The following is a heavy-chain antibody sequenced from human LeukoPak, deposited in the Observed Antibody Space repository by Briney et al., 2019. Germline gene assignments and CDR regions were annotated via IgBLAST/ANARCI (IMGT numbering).Heavy chain of an antibody. CDR2: ISGGGGST. CDR1: GFTFSNHA. Sequence: SGGSLRLSCAASGFTFSNHAMNWVRQAPGKGLEWVSGISGGGGSTDYADSVKGRFTISRDNSKNALYLQMSSLRDEDTALYYCAKARGATVNDPADYWGQGILVTVSS. V-gene: IGHV3-23*01. CDR3: AKARGATVNDPADY. J-gene: IGHJ4*02. D-gene: IGHD1-26*01.